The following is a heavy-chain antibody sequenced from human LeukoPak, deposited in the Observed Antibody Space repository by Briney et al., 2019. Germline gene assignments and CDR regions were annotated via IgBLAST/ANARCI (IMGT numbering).Heavy chain of an antibody. J-gene: IGHJ4*02. CDR3: AKGNGYSYGRYYFDY. D-gene: IGHD5-18*01. CDR2: ITASGGNT. CDR1: GFTFSSYA. V-gene: IGHV3-23*01. Sequence: GGSLRLSCAASGFTFSSYAMGWVRQAPGKGLEWVSAITASGGNTDYADSVKGRFTISRDNSKNTLYLQVNSLRAEDTAVYYCAKGNGYSYGRYYFDYWGQGTLVTVSS.